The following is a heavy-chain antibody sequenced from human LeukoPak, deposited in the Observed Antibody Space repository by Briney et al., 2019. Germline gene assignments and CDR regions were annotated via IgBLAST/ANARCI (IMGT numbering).Heavy chain of an antibody. Sequence: GGSLRLSCAASGFTFSSHDMHWVRQPTGKGLEWVSVIGTAGNTYYTDSVKGRFTISRENAKNSLYLQMDNLRVEDTAVYYCARSKSYSSGWTDFDCWGQGTLVTVSS. CDR3: ARSKSYSSGWTDFDC. D-gene: IGHD6-19*01. CDR2: IGTAGNT. J-gene: IGHJ4*02. CDR1: GFTFSSHD. V-gene: IGHV3-13*01.